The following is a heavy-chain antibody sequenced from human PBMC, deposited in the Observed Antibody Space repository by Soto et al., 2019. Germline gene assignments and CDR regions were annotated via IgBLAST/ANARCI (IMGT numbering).Heavy chain of an antibody. CDR1: GYSFKKYA. V-gene: IGHV1-3*01. J-gene: IGHJ4*02. CDR3: ARDDRSVAGVVTLDH. Sequence: ASVKVSCKATGYSFKKYAVHWVRQAPGQRLEWMGFTNEGSGNTRFSQKFQGRMSITRDTSASTVYWVLSSLTAEDTAIYYCARDDRSVAGVVTLDHWGPGTLVTVSS. D-gene: IGHD3-3*01. CDR2: TNEGSGNT.